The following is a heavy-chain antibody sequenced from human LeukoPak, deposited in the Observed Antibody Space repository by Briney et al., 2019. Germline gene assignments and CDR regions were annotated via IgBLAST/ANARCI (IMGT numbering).Heavy chain of an antibody. D-gene: IGHD3-10*01. CDR2: IRSKGYGGTT. J-gene: IGHJ4*02. Sequence: GRSLRLSCSASGFTFGDHAMSWVRQAPGKGLEWVGFIRSKGYGGTTEYAASVEGRFSLSRDDSKSYVYLQMSSLKTEDTAVYYCTRVRSGNDFDYWGQGTLVTVSS. V-gene: IGHV3-49*04. CDR3: TRVRSGNDFDY. CDR1: GFTFGDHA.